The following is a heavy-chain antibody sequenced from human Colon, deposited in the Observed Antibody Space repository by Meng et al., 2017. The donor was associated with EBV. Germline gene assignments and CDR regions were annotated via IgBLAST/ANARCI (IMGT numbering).Heavy chain of an antibody. V-gene: IGHV4-34*01. CDR3: ASSHSSKVGARRLDY. J-gene: IGHJ4*02. CDR2: ITHRGST. Sequence: HLQQWSQGLLTPCESLPLAGAVYGGSFSGYFWTWIRQPPGKGLEWIGEITHRGSTNYNPFLKSRVTISVDTSKKQFSLKLTSVIAADTAVYYCASSHSSKVGARRLDYWGQGTLVTVSS. CDR1: GGSFSGYF. D-gene: IGHD1-26*01.